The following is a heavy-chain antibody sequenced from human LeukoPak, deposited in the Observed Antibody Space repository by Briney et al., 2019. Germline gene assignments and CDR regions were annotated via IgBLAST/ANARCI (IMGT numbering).Heavy chain of an antibody. CDR2: INPSGGST. CDR1: GYTFTSYY. CDR3: ARDPHYYDSSGYLGDY. V-gene: IGHV1-46*01. D-gene: IGHD3-22*01. J-gene: IGHJ4*02. Sequence: ASVKVSCKASGYTFTSYYMHWVRQAPGQGLEWMGIINPSGGSTSYAQKFQGRVTMTRDTSTSTVYMELSSLRSEDTAVYYCARDPHYYDSSGYLGDYWGQGTLVTVSS.